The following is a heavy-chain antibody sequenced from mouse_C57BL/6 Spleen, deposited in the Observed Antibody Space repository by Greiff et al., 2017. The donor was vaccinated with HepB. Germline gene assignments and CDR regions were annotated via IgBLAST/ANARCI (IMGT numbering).Heavy chain of an antibody. D-gene: IGHD1-1*01. CDR2: ISSGGDYI. V-gene: IGHV5-9-1*02. CDR1: GFTFSSYA. CDR3: TRDKRITTVVASPYFDY. J-gene: IGHJ2*01. Sequence: EVKLVESGEGLVKPGGSLKLSCAASGFTFSSYAMSWVRQTPEKRLEWVAYISSGGDYIYYADTVKGRFTISRDNARNTLYLQMSSLKSEDTAMYYCTRDKRITTVVASPYFDYWGQGTTLTVSS.